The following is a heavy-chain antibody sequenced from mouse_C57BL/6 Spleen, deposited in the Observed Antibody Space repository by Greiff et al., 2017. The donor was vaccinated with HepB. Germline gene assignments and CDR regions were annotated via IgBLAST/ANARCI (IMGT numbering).Heavy chain of an antibody. Sequence: QVQLQQPGAELVKPGASVKLSCKASGYTFTSYWMHWVKQRPGQGLEWIGMIHPNSGSTNYNEKFKSKATLTVDKSSSTAYMQLSSLTSEDSAAYYCARRDIGNYWYFDVWGTGTTVTVSS. CDR1: GYTFTSYW. D-gene: IGHD2-14*01. J-gene: IGHJ1*03. CDR2: IHPNSGST. V-gene: IGHV1-64*01. CDR3: ARRDIGNYWYFDV.